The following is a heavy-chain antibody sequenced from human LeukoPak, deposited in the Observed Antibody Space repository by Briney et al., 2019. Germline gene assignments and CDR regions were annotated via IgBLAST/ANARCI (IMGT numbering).Heavy chain of an antibody. V-gene: IGHV3-30*18. Sequence: GGSLRLSCAASGFTFTTYGLHWVRQAPGKGLEWVAAIASNGGSEYYADSVKGRFTISRDNSKNALFLQMNSLRPDDTAVYYCAKRGHYSINWYHYFDYWGQGTLVTVSS. CDR1: GFTFTTYG. CDR3: AKRGHYSINWYHYFDY. J-gene: IGHJ4*02. D-gene: IGHD6-13*01. CDR2: IASNGGSE.